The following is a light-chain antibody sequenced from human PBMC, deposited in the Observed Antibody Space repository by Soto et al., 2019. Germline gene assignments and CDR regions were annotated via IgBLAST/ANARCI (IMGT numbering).Light chain of an antibody. J-gene: IGLJ3*02. V-gene: IGLV2-8*01. CDR1: NSDVGGYNW. CDR3: SSYGGSDNLV. Sequence: QSALTQPPSAYGSPGQSVTISCTGTNSDVGGYNWVSWYQQHPGKAPQLMIYEVSKRPSGVPDRFSGSKSGNTASLTVSGLQAEDEADYYCSSYGGSDNLVFGGGTKLTVL. CDR2: EVS.